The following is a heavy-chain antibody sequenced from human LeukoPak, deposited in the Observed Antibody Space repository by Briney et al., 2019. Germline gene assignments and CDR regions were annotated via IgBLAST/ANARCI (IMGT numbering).Heavy chain of an antibody. J-gene: IGHJ4*02. CDR1: GFTFDDYA. CDR2: ISWNSGSI. V-gene: IGHV3-9*01. Sequence: GGSLRLSCAASGFTFDDYAMHWSRHAPGKGLEWVSGISWNSGSIGYADSVKGRFTISRDNAKNSLYLQMNSLRAEDTALYYCSSGWNYWGQGTLVTVSS. D-gene: IGHD6-19*01. CDR3: SSGWNY.